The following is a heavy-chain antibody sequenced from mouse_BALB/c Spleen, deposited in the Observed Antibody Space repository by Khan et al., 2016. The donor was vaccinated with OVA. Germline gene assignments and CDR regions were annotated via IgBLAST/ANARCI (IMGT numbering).Heavy chain of an antibody. CDR1: GYTFTDYY. J-gene: IGHJ3*01. CDR3: ARRNYFGYTFAY. Sequence: QVQLQQSGAELARPGASEKLSCKASGYTFTDYYINWVKQRTGQGLEWIGEISPGSGDTYYNAKLKDKATLTADKSSTTAYIQLSSLTSEASAVYFCARRNYFGYTFAYWGQGTLVTVSA. V-gene: IGHV1-77*01. CDR2: ISPGSGDT. D-gene: IGHD1-2*01.